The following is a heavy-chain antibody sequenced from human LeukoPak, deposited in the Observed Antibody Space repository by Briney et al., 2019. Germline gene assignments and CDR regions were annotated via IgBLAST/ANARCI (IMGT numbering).Heavy chain of an antibody. D-gene: IGHD6-13*01. J-gene: IGHJ4*02. CDR2: ISGSGGTT. V-gene: IGHV3-23*01. CDR1: GFTFSSYA. Sequence: AGGSLRLSCAASGFTFSSYAMSWVRQAPGKGLEWVSGISGSGGTTYYADSMKGRLTISRDNSKNTQHLQINSLRAEDTAVYYCARASRAAAAPFDYWGQGTLVTVSS. CDR3: ARASRAAAAPFDY.